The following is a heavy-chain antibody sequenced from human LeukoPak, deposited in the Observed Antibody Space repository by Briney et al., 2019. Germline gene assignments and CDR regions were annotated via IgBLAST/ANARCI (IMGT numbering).Heavy chain of an antibody. J-gene: IGHJ6*02. CDR1: GGTXSYYA. CDR3: AREGVGSGSYWGTYGMDV. V-gene: IGHV1-69*04. Sequence: SVKVSCKASGGTXSYYAISWVRQAPGQGLEWMGKIIPILGTANYAQKFQGRVTITADKSTTTAYMELSSLRSEDTAVYYCAREGVGSGSYWGTYGMDVWGQGTTVTVSS. CDR2: IIPILGTA. D-gene: IGHD1-26*01.